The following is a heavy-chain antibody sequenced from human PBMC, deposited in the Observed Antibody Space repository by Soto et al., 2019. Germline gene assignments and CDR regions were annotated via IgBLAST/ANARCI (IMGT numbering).Heavy chain of an antibody. CDR3: AAAPRY. J-gene: IGHJ4*02. D-gene: IGHD2-15*01. CDR1: GGSISNYY. V-gene: IGHV4-59*01. CDR2: IYDSGST. Sequence: QVQLQESGPGLVKPSETLSLTCTVSGGSISNYYWSWVRQPPGKGLEWIGYIYDSGSTNYNPSLKRRLTISVDTSNTQFSLRLPSVTAADTALYYCAAAPRYCGQGTLVTVSS.